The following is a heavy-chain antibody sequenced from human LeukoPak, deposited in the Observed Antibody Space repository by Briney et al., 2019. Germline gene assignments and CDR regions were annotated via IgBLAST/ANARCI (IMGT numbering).Heavy chain of an antibody. CDR1: GGTFSSYA. CDR3: ARDPAFYDSSGYYFDAFDI. V-gene: IGHV1-69*13. Sequence: SVKVSCKASGGTFSSYAISWVRQAPGQGLEWMGGIIPIFGTANYAQKFQGRVTITADESTSTAYMELSSLRSEDTAVYYCARDPAFYDSSGYYFDAFDIWGQGTMVTVSS. J-gene: IGHJ3*02. CDR2: IIPIFGTA. D-gene: IGHD3-22*01.